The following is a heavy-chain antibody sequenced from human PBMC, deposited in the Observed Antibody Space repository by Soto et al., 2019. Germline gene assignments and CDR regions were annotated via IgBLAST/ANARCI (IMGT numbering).Heavy chain of an antibody. Sequence: GGSLRLSCAASGFTFDDYAMHWVRQAPGKGLEWVSGISWNSGSIGYADSVKGRFTISRDNAKNSLYLQMNSLRAEDTALYYCATSSHRRAGPDYWGQGTLVTVSS. V-gene: IGHV3-9*01. CDR2: ISWNSGSI. CDR3: ATSSHRRAGPDY. D-gene: IGHD6-19*01. CDR1: GFTFDDYA. J-gene: IGHJ4*02.